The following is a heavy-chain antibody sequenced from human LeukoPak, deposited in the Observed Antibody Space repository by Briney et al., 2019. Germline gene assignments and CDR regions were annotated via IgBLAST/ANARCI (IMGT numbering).Heavy chain of an antibody. J-gene: IGHJ4*02. D-gene: IGHD4-23*01. CDR3: ANFYGGKGY. V-gene: IGHV3-23*01. CDR2: ISGSGGST. CDR1: GFTFSSNA. Sequence: GGSLRLSCAPPGFTFSSNAISWVGQAPGKGLEWVSAISGSGGSTYYADSVKGRFTISRDNSKNTLYLQMNSLRAEDTAVYYCANFYGGKGYWGQGTLVTVSS.